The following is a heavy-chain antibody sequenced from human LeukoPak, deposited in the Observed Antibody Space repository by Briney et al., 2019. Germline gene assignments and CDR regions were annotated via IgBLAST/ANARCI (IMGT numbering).Heavy chain of an antibody. CDR1: GGSISSYH. CDR2: INSNGDT. J-gene: IGHJ5*01. D-gene: IGHD3-10*01. V-gene: IGHV4-4*07. Sequence: SETLSLTCTASGGSISSYHLIWIRQPAGKGLEWIGRINSNGDTVYNPSLKSRATMSLDMTNNQFSLKLSSVTAADTAVYYCARDRGLDGSDQLDSWGPGTLVTVSS. CDR3: ARDRGLDGSDQLDS.